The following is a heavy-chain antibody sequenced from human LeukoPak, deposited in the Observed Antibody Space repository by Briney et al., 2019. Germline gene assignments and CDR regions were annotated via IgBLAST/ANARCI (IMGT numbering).Heavy chain of an antibody. CDR3: ASVTAAGRVGYYYMDV. J-gene: IGHJ6*03. CDR1: GFTFATHGM. Sequence: PGGSLRLSCAASGFTFATHGMTWVRQAPGKGLEWIGSIYYSGSTYYNPSLKSRVTISVDTSKNQFSLKLSSVTAADTAVYYCASVTAAGRVGYYYMDVWGKGTTVTVSS. D-gene: IGHD6-13*01. CDR2: IYYSGST. V-gene: IGHV4-38-2*01.